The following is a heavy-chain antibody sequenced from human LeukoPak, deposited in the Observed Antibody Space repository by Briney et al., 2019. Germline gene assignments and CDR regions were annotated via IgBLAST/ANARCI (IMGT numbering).Heavy chain of an antibody. Sequence: ASVKVSCKASGYTFTSYDINWVRQATGQGLEWMGWMNPNSGNTGYAQKFQGRVTMTRNTSISTAYMELSSLRSEDTAVYYCARGLRSIVVVVAANWFDPWGQGTQVTVSS. J-gene: IGHJ5*02. D-gene: IGHD2-15*01. CDR1: GYTFTSYD. CDR3: ARGLRSIVVVVAANWFDP. CDR2: MNPNSGNT. V-gene: IGHV1-8*01.